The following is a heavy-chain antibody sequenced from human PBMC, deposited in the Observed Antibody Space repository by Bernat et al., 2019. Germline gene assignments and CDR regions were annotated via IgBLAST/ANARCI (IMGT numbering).Heavy chain of an antibody. CDR2: ITGSGETT. V-gene: IGHV3-23*01. J-gene: IGHJ4*02. D-gene: IGHD6-19*01. Sequence: EVQLLESGGALVQPGGSLRLSCAASGFTFSSYAMTWVRQAPGRGLEWVSRITGSGETTNHAGPVQGRFTISRDNSKNTLYLQMNSLRAEDTAVYYCAREVSSGWNFDYWGQGTLVTVSS. CDR1: GFTFSSYA. CDR3: AREVSSGWNFDY.